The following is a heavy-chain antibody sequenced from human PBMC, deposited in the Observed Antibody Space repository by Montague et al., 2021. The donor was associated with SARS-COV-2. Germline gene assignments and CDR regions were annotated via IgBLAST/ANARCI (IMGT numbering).Heavy chain of an antibody. CDR3: ARDPDGYNEDGAFDI. V-gene: IGHV3-30*04. CDR1: GFTFSRYA. D-gene: IGHD5-24*01. CDR2: ISCDGSNT. Sequence: SLRLSCAASGFTFSRYAIHWVRQAPGKGLEWVAVISCDGSNTYYVDSXXGRFTISRDNSKNTLYLQMNSLRAEDTAVYYCARDPDGYNEDGAFDIWGQGTMVTVSS. J-gene: IGHJ3*02.